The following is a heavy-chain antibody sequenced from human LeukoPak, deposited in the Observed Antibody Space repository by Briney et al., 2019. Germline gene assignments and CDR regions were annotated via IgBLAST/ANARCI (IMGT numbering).Heavy chain of an antibody. J-gene: IGHJ6*02. CDR1: GYTFTSYG. CDR3: ARPLHPYSSRWYSDYYYYYGMDV. V-gene: IGHV1-18*01. Sequence: AAVKVSCKASGYTFTSYGISWVRQAPGQGLEWMGWISAYNGDTNYAQKLQGRGTMTTDTSTSTAYMELRSLRSDDTAVYYCARPLHPYSSRWYSDYYYYYGMDVWGQGTTVPVPS. D-gene: IGHD6-13*01. CDR2: ISAYNGDT.